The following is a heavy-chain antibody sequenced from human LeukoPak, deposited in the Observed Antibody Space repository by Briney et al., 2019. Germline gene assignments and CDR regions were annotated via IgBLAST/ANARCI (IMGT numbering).Heavy chain of an antibody. CDR1: GGTFSSYA. V-gene: IGHV1-3*01. D-gene: IGHD3-3*01. Sequence: ASVKVSCKASGGTFSSYAISWVRQAPGQGLEWMGWINAGNGNTKYSQKFQGRVTITRDTSASTAYMELSSLRSEDTAVYYCARATSYELNWFDPWGQGTLVTVSS. CDR3: ARATSYELNWFDP. CDR2: INAGNGNT. J-gene: IGHJ5*02.